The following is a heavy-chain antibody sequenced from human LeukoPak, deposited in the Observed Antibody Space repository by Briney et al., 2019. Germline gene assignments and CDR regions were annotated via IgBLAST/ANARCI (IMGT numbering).Heavy chain of an antibody. CDR1: GFTFRSYG. D-gene: IGHD1-20*01. CDR2: IWYDGSNK. CDR3: ARDRNWYFDS. V-gene: IGHV3-33*01. Sequence: GGSLRLSCAASGFTFRSYGMHWVRQTPGKGLEWVAGIWYDGSNKYNVDSVTGRFTISRDNSNNTLFLQLDSLRAEDTAVYYCARDRNWYFDSWGQGTLVTVSS. J-gene: IGHJ4*02.